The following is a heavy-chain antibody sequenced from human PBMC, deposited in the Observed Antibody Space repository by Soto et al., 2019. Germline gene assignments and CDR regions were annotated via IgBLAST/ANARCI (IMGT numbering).Heavy chain of an antibody. Sequence: GESLKISCKGSGYSFTSYWIGWVRQMPGKGLEWMGIIYPGDSDTRYSPSFQGQVTISADKSISTAYLQWSSLKASDTAMYYCARGGYCSSTSCYRDYYGMDVWGQGTTVTVSS. J-gene: IGHJ6*02. CDR2: IYPGDSDT. D-gene: IGHD2-2*01. V-gene: IGHV5-51*01. CDR1: GYSFTSYW. CDR3: ARGGYCSSTSCYRDYYGMDV.